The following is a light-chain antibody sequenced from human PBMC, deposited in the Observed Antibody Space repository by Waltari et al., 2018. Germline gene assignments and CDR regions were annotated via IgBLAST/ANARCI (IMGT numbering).Light chain of an antibody. J-gene: IGKJ2*01. CDR1: QSVTTN. CDR3: HQYNDGPPFN. Sequence: EIVMTQSPANLSVSPGERAILSCRASQSVTTNLAWYQQKPGQAPRLLIYGASTRATDIPARFSGSGSGTEFTLTISSLQSEDFAVYYCHQYNDGPPFNFGQGTKLEIK. CDR2: GAS. V-gene: IGKV3-15*01.